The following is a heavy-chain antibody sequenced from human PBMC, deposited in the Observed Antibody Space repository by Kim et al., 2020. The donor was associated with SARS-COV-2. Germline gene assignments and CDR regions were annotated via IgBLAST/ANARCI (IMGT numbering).Heavy chain of an antibody. V-gene: IGHV3-30*18. CDR1: GFTFSSYG. CDR3: AKDGGVKWFGWELSFVHY. J-gene: IGHJ4*02. Sequence: GGSLRLSCAASGFTFSSYGMHWVRQAPGKGLEWVAVISYDGSNKYYADSVKGRFTISRDNSKNTLYLQMNSLRAEDTAVYYCAKDGGVKWFGWELSFVHYWGQGTLVTVSS. CDR2: ISYDGSNK. D-gene: IGHD1-26*01.